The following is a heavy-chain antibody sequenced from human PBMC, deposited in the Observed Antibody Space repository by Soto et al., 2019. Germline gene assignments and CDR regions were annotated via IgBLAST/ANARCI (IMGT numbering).Heavy chain of an antibody. Sequence: QVQLVQSGAEVRKPGASVKVSCKPSGYTFNTYYLHCLRQAPGQALEWMGVIHPSGGGTTYAQKFLGRVNVTRDTSTTTVFMELSSLRSDDTAVYYCARGGHIAVVTDSFDTWGQGILVTVSS. CDR2: IHPSGGGT. CDR1: GYTFNTYY. V-gene: IGHV1-46*02. CDR3: ARGGHIAVVTDSFDT. J-gene: IGHJ4*02. D-gene: IGHD2-21*02.